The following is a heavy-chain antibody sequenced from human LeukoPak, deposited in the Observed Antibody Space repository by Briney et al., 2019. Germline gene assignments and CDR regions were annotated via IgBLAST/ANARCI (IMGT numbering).Heavy chain of an antibody. Sequence: ASVKVSCKASGGTFSSYAISWVRQAPGQGLEWMGGIIPIFGTANYAQKFQGRVTITANESTSTAYMELSSLRSEDTAVYYCARDDASNYYFDNWGQGTLVTVSS. V-gene: IGHV1-69*13. J-gene: IGHJ4*02. CDR1: GGTFSSYA. CDR2: IIPIFGTA. CDR3: ARDDASNYYFDN. D-gene: IGHD4-11*01.